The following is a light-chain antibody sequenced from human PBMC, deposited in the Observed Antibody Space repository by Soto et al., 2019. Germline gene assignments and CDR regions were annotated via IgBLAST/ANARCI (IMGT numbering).Light chain of an antibody. V-gene: IGKV3-15*01. CDR2: GAS. Sequence: EVVMTQSPATLAVSPGEEATLSCRASQSVSSNLAWYQQKPGQAPRLLIYGASTRATGIPARFSGSGSGTEFTLTIGSLQSEDFAVYYCQQCNNWPRTFGQGTKLEIK. J-gene: IGKJ2*02. CDR3: QQCNNWPRT. CDR1: QSVSSN.